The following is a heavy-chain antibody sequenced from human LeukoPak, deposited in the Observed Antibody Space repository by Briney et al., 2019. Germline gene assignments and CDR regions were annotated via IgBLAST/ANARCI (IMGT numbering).Heavy chain of an antibody. CDR2: IYYSGST. V-gene: IGHV4-31*03. CDR3: ARWDYGGNSRGGYYFDY. J-gene: IGHJ4*02. D-gene: IGHD4-23*01. CDR1: GGSISSGGYY. Sequence: SETLSLTCTASGGSISSGGYYWSWIRQHPGKGLEWIGYIYYSGSTYYNPSLKSRVTISVDTSKNQFSLKLSSVTAADTAVYYCARWDYGGNSRGGYYFDYWGQGTLVTVSS.